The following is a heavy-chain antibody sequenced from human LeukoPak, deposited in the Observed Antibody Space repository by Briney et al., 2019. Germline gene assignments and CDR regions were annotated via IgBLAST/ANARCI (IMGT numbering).Heavy chain of an antibody. D-gene: IGHD3-10*01. CDR1: GFPFSSYG. CDR2: ISYDGSNK. J-gene: IGHJ3*02. CDR3: ARPLLWFGESDAFDI. V-gene: IGHV3-30*03. Sequence: GGSLRLSCAASGFPFSSYGMHWVRQAPGKGLEWVAVISYDGSNKYYADSVKGRFTISRDNSKNTLYLQMNSLRAEDTAVYYCARPLLWFGESDAFDIWGQGTMVTVSS.